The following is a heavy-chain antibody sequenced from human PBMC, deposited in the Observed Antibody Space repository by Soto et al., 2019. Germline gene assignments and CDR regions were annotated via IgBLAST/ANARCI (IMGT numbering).Heavy chain of an antibody. V-gene: IGHV3-64*04. CDR1: GFSFSTYG. CDR2: IAYHGSSS. CDR3: ARRYCSGGSCYYGYYYYYYMDV. D-gene: IGHD2-15*01. Sequence: PGGSLRLSCAVSGFSFSTYGMHWVRRPPGRGLEFVSVIAYHGSSSYYADSVKGRFTISRDNSKNTLYLQMNSLRAEDTAVYYCARRYCSGGSCYYGYYYYYYMDVWGKGTTVTVS. J-gene: IGHJ6*03.